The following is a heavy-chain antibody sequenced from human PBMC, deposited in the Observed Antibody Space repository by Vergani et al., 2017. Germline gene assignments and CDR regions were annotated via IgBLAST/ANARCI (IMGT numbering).Heavy chain of an antibody. CDR1: GFTFSSYA. J-gene: IGHJ6*02. D-gene: IGHD5-12*01. CDR3: AKANPRNSGYDYLYYYRAMDV. CDR2: ISGSVGNT. V-gene: IGHV3-23*01. Sequence: EVQLLESGGGLVQPGGSLRLSCAASGFTFSSYAMSWVRPVPGKGLEWVSGISGSVGNTYYAGSVKGRFTISRDSSTNTLYLQMNSLRAGDTAVYYCAKANPRNSGYDYLYYYRAMDVGGQGTTVTVSS.